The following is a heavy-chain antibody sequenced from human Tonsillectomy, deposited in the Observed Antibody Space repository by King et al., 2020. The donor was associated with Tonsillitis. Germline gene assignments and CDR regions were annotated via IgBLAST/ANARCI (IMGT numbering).Heavy chain of an antibody. CDR3: AKYRPAAGAGTREYDY. CDR1: GFTFSSYG. CDR2: ISGNSATT. V-gene: IGHV3-23*04. J-gene: IGHJ4*02. Sequence: VQLVESGGGLVQPGGSLKVSCAASGFTFSSYGMSWVRQAPGMGLEWVSAISGNSATTFYADSVTGRFTNSRDNSMNTLYLQMNSLRAEDTAVYYCAKYRPAAGAGTREYDYWGQGTLVTVSS. D-gene: IGHD6-13*01.